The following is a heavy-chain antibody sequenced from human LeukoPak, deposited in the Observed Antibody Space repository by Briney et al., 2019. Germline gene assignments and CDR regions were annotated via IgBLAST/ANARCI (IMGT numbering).Heavy chain of an antibody. CDR2: MNPNSGNT. D-gene: IGHD6-19*01. CDR1: GYTFTSYD. V-gene: IGHV1-8*01. Sequence: GASVKVSCKASGYTFTSYDINWVRQAPGQGLEWMGWMNPNSGNTGYAQKFQGRVTMTRNTSISTAYMELSSLRSEDTAVYYCARDPGYSSGWPSYYFDYWGQGTLVTVSS. CDR3: ARDPGYSSGWPSYYFDY. J-gene: IGHJ4*02.